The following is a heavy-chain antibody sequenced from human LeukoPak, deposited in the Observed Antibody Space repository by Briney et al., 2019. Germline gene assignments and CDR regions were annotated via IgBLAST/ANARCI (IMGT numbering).Heavy chain of an antibody. CDR3: ARAGLAGHDAFDI. CDR1: GFTVSRNY. D-gene: IGHD3-10*01. CDR2: IYSGGST. V-gene: IGHV3-53*01. J-gene: IGHJ3*02. Sequence: GGSLRLPCAASGFTVSRNYMSWVRQAPGKGLEWLSLIYSGGSTYYADSVKGRFTISRDNSKNTLYLQMNSLRGEDTAVYYCARAGLAGHDAFDIWGQGTVVTVSS.